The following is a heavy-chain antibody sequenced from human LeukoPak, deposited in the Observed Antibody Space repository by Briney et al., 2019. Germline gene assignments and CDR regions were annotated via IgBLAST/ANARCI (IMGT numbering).Heavy chain of an antibody. CDR1: GGSISSGGYS. CDR3: ARANDYDSSGYYY. Sequence: SQTLSLTCAVSGGSISSGGYSWSWIRQPPGKGLEWIGYIYHSGSTYYNPSLKSRVTISVDRSKNQFSLKLSSVTAADTAVYYCARANDYDSSGYYYWGQGTLVTVSS. J-gene: IGHJ4*02. V-gene: IGHV4-30-2*01. D-gene: IGHD3-22*01. CDR2: IYHSGST.